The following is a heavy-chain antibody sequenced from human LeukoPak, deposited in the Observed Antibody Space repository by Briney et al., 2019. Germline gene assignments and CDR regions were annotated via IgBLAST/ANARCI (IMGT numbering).Heavy chain of an antibody. CDR2: ISDNGHST. V-gene: IGHV3-23*01. Sequence: TGGSLRLSCAASGFTFSNYAMSWVRQAPGKGLEWVTAISDNGHSTDYADSVKGRFTISRDNSKNTLFLQMYGLRAEDTAVYYCAKAGVAAPDFDYFDCWGQGTLLTVSS. CDR3: AKAGVAAPDFDYFDC. J-gene: IGHJ4*02. D-gene: IGHD6-13*01. CDR1: GFTFSNYA.